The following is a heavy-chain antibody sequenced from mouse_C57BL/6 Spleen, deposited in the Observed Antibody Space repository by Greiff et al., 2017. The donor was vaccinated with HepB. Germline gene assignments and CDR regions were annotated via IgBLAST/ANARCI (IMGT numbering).Heavy chain of an antibody. D-gene: IGHD3-3*01. J-gene: IGHJ2*01. CDR1: GYTFTSYW. V-gene: IGHV1-52*01. CDR2: IDPSDSET. Sequence: VQLQQSGAELVRPGSSVKLSCKASGYTFTSYWMHWVKQRPIQGLEWIGNIDPSDSETHYNQKFKDKATLTVDKSSSTAYMQLSSLTSEDSAVYYCARKGRDNYFDYWGQGTTLTVSS. CDR3: ARKGRDNYFDY.